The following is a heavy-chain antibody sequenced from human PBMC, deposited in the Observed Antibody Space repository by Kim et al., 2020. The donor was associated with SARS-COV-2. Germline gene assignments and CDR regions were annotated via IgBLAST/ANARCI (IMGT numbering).Heavy chain of an antibody. V-gene: IGHV3-53*01. CDR3: VRQDYYGSGSYMSYYYGMDF. J-gene: IGHJ6*02. D-gene: IGHD3-10*01. CDR2: IYSGGRT. Sequence: GGSLRLSCAASGFTVSSNYMSWVRQTPGKGLEWVSVIYSGGRTYYADSVKGRFTISRDNSKNTLYLQMNSLRAEDTAVYYCVRQDYYGSGSYMSYYYGMDFWGQGTTVTVSS. CDR1: GFTVSSNY.